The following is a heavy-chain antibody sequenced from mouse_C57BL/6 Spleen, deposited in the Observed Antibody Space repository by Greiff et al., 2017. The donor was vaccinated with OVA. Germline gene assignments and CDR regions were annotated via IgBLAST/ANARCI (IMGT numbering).Heavy chain of an antibody. CDR1: GYTFTSYW. Sequence: QVQLQQPGAELVRPGTSVKFSCKASGYTFTSYWMHWVKQRPGQGLEWIGVIDPSDSYTNYNQKFKGKATLTVDTSSSTAYMQLSSLTSEDSAVYYCARSGYYEGAMDYWGQGTSVTVSS. J-gene: IGHJ4*01. CDR2: IDPSDSYT. D-gene: IGHD2-3*01. CDR3: ARSGYYEGAMDY. V-gene: IGHV1-59*01.